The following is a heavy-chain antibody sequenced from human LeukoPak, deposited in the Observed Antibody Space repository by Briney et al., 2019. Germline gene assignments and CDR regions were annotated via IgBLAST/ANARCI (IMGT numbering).Heavy chain of an antibody. Sequence: SETLSLTCTVSGGPISSYYWSWIRQPAGKGLEWIERIYSSGSTNYNPSLKSRVTMSVDTSKNQFSLKLSSITAADTAVYYCARSRSSMNWFDPWGQGTLVTVSS. D-gene: IGHD2-2*01. CDR1: GGPISSYY. CDR2: IYSSGST. V-gene: IGHV4-4*07. CDR3: ARSRSSMNWFDP. J-gene: IGHJ5*02.